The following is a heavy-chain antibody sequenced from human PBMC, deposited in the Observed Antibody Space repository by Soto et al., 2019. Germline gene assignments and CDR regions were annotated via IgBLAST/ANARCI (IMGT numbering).Heavy chain of an antibody. D-gene: IGHD2-15*01. CDR2: ISSSGYI. Sequence: PGGSLRLSCAASGFNFNSYTINWVRQAPGKRLEWLSSISSSGYIFSTDTVRGRFTISRDNAKNSVYLQINSLRAEDTAVYFCARDYSGGSCCPGMDVWGRGTTVPVSS. J-gene: IGHJ6*02. CDR3: ARDYSGGSCCPGMDV. CDR1: GFNFNSYT. V-gene: IGHV3-21*01.